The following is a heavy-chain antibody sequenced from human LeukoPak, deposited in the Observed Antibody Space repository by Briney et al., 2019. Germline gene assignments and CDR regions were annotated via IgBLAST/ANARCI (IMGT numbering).Heavy chain of an antibody. J-gene: IGHJ4*02. CDR2: IYPGDFDT. D-gene: IGHD5-12*01. Sequence: GESLKISCKGSGYSFTNYWIGWVRQMPGKGLEGMGIIYPGDFDTRYNPSFQGQVTISADKSISTAYLQWTSLKASDTAMYYCASGGKTWLVDCWGQGTLVTVSS. CDR3: ASGGKTWLVDC. CDR1: GYSFTNYW. V-gene: IGHV5-51*03.